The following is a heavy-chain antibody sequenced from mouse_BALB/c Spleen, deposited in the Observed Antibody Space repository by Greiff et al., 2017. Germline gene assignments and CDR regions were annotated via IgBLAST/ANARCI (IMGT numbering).Heavy chain of an antibody. Sequence: VQGVESGPGLVAPSQSLSITCTVSGFSLTGYGVNWVRQPPGKGLEWLGMIWGDGSTDYNSALKSRLSISKDNSKSQVFLKMNSLQTDDTARYYWARVLGRQYFDGWGAGTTVTVSS. J-gene: IGHJ1*01. D-gene: IGHD4-1*01. CDR3: ARVLGRQYFDG. CDR1: GFSLTGYG. V-gene: IGHV2-6-7*01. CDR2: IWGDGST.